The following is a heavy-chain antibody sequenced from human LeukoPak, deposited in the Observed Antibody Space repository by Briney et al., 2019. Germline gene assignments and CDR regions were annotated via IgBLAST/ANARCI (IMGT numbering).Heavy chain of an antibody. CDR3: AGEGGNGAFDY. D-gene: IGHD4-23*01. CDR1: GGSISSSY. CDR2: IYYSGSP. Sequence: PSETLSLTCTVSGGSISSSYWSWIRQPPGKGLEWIGYIYYSGSPNYNPSLKSRVTISVDTSKNQFSLKLTSVTAADTAVYYCAGEGGNGAFDYWGQGNLVTVSS. V-gene: IGHV4-59*01. J-gene: IGHJ4*02.